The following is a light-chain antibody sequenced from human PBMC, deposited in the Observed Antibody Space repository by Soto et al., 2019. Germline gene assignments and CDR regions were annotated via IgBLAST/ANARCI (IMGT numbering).Light chain of an antibody. J-gene: IGKJ5*01. CDR3: QQANSFPIT. Sequence: QMTQSPSSLSASIGDRVTITCRASQGIGVRLAWFQQKPGKAPQYLIQSASILKSGVPSRFSGSGSGTEFILTINSLQPEDVAIYFCQQANSFPITFGQGTRLEIK. V-gene: IGKV1-12*01. CDR1: QGIGVR. CDR2: SAS.